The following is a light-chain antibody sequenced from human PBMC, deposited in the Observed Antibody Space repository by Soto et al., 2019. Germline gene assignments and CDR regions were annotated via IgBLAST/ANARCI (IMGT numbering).Light chain of an antibody. Sequence: IQMTECPSTRSASSGYTVNITCLASQTISSWLDWYQQKPGKAPKLMIYAASTLESGVSSRFSGRGSGIEFTLPINSLQPEDFATYYSQQYTSYLRTFGQGTKVDI. J-gene: IGKJ1*01. V-gene: IGKV1-5*01. CDR1: QTISSW. CDR3: QQYTSYLRT. CDR2: AAS.